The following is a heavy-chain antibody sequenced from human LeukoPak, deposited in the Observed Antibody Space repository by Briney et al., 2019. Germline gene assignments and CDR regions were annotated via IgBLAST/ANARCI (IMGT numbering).Heavy chain of an antibody. CDR3: ARRGCSGGSCYSQVDP. CDR1: GYTFTGYY. CDR2: INPNSGGT. Sequence: ASVKVSCKASGYTFTGYYMHWVRQAPGQGLEWMGWINPNSGGTNYAQKFQGRVTMTRDTSISTAYMELSRLRSDDTAVYYCARRGCSGGSCYSQVDPWGQGTLVTVSS. D-gene: IGHD2-15*01. V-gene: IGHV1-2*02. J-gene: IGHJ5*02.